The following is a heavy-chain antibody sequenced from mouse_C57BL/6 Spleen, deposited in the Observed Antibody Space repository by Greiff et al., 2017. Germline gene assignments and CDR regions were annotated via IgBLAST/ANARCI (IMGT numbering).Heavy chain of an antibody. J-gene: IGHJ2*01. CDR2: IYPGSGST. CDR3: ARGLFYYGNADY. CDR1: GYTFTSYW. V-gene: IGHV1-55*01. Sequence: QVQLQQPGAELVKPGASVKMSCKASGYTFTSYWITWVKQRPDQGLEWIGDIYPGSGSTNYNEKFKSKDTLTVDTSSSTAYMQLSSLTSEDSAVYYCARGLFYYGNADYWGQGTTLTVSS. D-gene: IGHD2-1*01.